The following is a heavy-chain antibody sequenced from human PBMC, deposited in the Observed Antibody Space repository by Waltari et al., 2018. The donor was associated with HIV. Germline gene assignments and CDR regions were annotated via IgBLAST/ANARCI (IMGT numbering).Heavy chain of an antibody. CDR2: INGGTTGT. J-gene: IGHJ4*02. V-gene: IGHV3-23*01. Sequence: EVQLLESGGDSQQPGGSLRLSCAASGFIFSSYAMSWVRQAPGRGLEWVSSINGGTTGTFYAYSVKGRFTISRDSSKNTLYLQMNSLRAEDTAVYYCAKDRSYDSSGYFDYWGEGTLVTVSS. D-gene: IGHD3-22*01. CDR3: AKDRSYDSSGYFDY. CDR1: GFIFSSYA.